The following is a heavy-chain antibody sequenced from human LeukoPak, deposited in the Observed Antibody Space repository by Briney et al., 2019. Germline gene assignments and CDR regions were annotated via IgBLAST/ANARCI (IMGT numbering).Heavy chain of an antibody. CDR1: GFTFSSYE. V-gene: IGHV3-48*03. Sequence: GGSLRLSCAASGFTFSSYEMNWVRQAPGKGLEWVSYISSSGSTIYYADSVKGRFTISRDNAKNSLYPQMNSLRAEDTAVYYCAREFGYSSGWYVFDYWGQGTLVTVSS. D-gene: IGHD6-19*01. CDR3: AREFGYSSGWYVFDY. J-gene: IGHJ4*02. CDR2: ISSSGSTI.